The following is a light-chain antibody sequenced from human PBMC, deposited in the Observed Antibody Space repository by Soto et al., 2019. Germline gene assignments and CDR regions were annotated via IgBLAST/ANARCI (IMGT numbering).Light chain of an antibody. Sequence: DTQLTQSPSFLSASVEDRVTITCRASQGISSYLGWYQQKPGKAPKLLIHGASTLQSGVPSRFSGSGSGTEFTLTISSLQPEDFATYYCQQVNSYPVTFGGGTKVEIK. V-gene: IGKV1-9*01. J-gene: IGKJ4*01. CDR1: QGISSY. CDR2: GAS. CDR3: QQVNSYPVT.